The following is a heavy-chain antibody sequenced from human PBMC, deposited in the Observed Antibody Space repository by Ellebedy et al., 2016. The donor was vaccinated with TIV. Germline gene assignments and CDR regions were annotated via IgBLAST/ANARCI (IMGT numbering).Heavy chain of an antibody. J-gene: IGHJ4*02. V-gene: IGHV3-7*01. CDR1: GFTFSNYW. CDR3: AREVGGGGAY. D-gene: IGHD2-21*01. CDR2: IKQDGSEI. Sequence: GGSLRLXXAASGFTFSNYWMSWVRQAPGKGLEWVANIKQDGSEIYYVDSVKGRFTISRDNAKSSLYLQMNSLRADDTAVYYCAREVGGGGAYWGQGTLVTVSS.